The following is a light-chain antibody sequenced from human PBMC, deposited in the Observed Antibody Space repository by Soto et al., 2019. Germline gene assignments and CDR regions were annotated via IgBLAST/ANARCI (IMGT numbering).Light chain of an antibody. CDR1: SSDVGGYNY. CDR2: DVS. J-gene: IGLJ3*02. V-gene: IGLV2-11*01. Sequence: QSVLTQPRSVSGSPGQSVTISCTGTSSDVGGYNYVSWYQQHPGKAPKLMIYDVSKWPSGVPDRFSGSKSGNTASLTISGLQAEDEADYYCCSYAGNSLWVFGGGTMVTVL. CDR3: CSYAGNSLWV.